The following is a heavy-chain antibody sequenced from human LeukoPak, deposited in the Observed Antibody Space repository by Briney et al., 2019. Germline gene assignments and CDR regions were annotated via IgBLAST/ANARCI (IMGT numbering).Heavy chain of an antibody. CDR1: GGSISSGGYS. Sequence: SQTLSLTCAVSGGSISSGGYSWSWIRQPPGKGLEWNGYIYHSGSTYYNPSLKSRVTISVDRSKNQFSLKLSSVTAADTAVYYCARVYSGYEWGWYFDLWGRGTLVTVSS. D-gene: IGHD5-12*01. V-gene: IGHV4-30-2*01. J-gene: IGHJ2*01. CDR3: ARVYSGYEWGWYFDL. CDR2: IYHSGST.